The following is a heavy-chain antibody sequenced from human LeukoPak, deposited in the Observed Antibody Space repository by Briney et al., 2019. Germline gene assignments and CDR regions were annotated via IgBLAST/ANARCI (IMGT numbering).Heavy chain of an antibody. CDR3: ARDTTGDPGGFDY. CDR2: IIPIFGTA. Sequence: ASVKVSCKASGGTFSSYAISWVRQAPGQGLEWMGGIIPIFGTANYAQKFQGRVTITTDESTSTAYMELSSLRSEDTAVYYCARDTTGDPGGFDYWGQGTLATVSS. D-gene: IGHD1-1*01. V-gene: IGHV1-69*05. CDR1: GGTFSSYA. J-gene: IGHJ4*02.